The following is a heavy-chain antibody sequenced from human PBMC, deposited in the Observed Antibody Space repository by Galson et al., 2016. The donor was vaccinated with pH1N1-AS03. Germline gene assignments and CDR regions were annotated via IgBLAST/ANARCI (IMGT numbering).Heavy chain of an antibody. CDR1: GASISSFSYY. CDR2: IYYTAST. CDR3: AGHRGFDRNDAFDM. D-gene: IGHD3-10*01. Sequence: SETLSLTCSVSGASISSFSYYWGWIRQPPGQGLEWIGSIYYTASTYYNPSLKSRVTMSVDTSNNQFSLRVSSVTAADTAVYYCAGHRGFDRNDAFDMWGQGTMVIVSS. V-gene: IGHV4-39*07. J-gene: IGHJ3*02.